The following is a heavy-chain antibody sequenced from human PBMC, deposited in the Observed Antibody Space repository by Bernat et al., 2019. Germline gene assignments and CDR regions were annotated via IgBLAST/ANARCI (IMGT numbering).Heavy chain of an antibody. CDR1: GFTFSSYA. V-gene: IGHV3-30-3*01. J-gene: IGHJ5*02. Sequence: QVQLVESGGGVVQPGRSLRLSCAASGFTFSSYAMHWVRQAPGKGLEWVAVISYDGSNKYYGNSGEGRFTISRDNSKSALCLQMNSLRAEDTAVNYCAGDPTPPYIVVATHLTNWFDPWGQGTLVTVSS. D-gene: IGHD6-19*01. CDR2: ISYDGSNK. CDR3: AGDPTPPYIVVATHLTNWFDP.